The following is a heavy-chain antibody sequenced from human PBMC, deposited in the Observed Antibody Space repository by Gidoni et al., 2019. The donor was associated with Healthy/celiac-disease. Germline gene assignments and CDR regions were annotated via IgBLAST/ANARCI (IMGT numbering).Heavy chain of an antibody. V-gene: IGHV4-39*01. J-gene: IGHJ3*02. Sequence: LQLQESGPGLVKPSETLSLTCTVSGGSIRSSSYYWGWIREPPGKGLECMGSIYSSGSTSSSQSLKRRFTISVDTSKNQFSLKLSSVTAADTAVYYCARPVRYLGSYLWHAFDIWGQGTMVTVSS. CDR3: ARPVRYLGSYLWHAFDI. CDR2: IYSSGST. D-gene: IGHD1-26*01. CDR1: GGSIRSSSYY.